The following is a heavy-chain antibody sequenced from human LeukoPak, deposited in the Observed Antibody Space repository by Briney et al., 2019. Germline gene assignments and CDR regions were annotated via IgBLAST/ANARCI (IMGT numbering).Heavy chain of an antibody. CDR3: VRHDTGWNYFDY. Sequence: PSETLDPTCAAYAGSINSHYWGWIRQPPGTRLQWIGDIYSTGKNNYNPSLKRRVTISLDTTKSHLSLNSTSALAADTAIYYCVRHDTGWNYFDYWGQGILVTVSS. D-gene: IGHD6-19*01. V-gene: IGHV4-59*08. J-gene: IGHJ4*02. CDR2: IYSTGKN. CDR1: AGSINSHY.